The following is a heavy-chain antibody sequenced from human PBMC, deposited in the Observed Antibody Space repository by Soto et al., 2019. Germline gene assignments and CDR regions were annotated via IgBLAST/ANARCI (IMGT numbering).Heavy chain of an antibody. CDR1: GGTFSSYA. V-gene: IGHV1-69*13. D-gene: IGHD6-13*01. Sequence: SVKVSCKASGGTFSSYAISWVRQAPGQGLEWMGGIIPIFGTANYAQKFQGRVTITADESTSTAYMELSSLRSEDTAVYYCARGLYSSSWYSAFDYWGQGTLVTVSS. CDR3: ARGLYSSSWYSAFDY. CDR2: IIPIFGTA. J-gene: IGHJ4*02.